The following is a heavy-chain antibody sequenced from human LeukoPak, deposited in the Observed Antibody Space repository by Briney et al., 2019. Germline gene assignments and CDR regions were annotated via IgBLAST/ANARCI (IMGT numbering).Heavy chain of an antibody. CDR1: GYTFTGYY. Sequence: ASVKVSCKASGYTFTGYYMHWVRQAPGQGLEWMGWINPNSGGTNYAQKFQGRVTMIGDPSISTAYVELSRLRSDATAVYYCSTVGPVWFGELFAWGEGTLVTVSS. CDR3: STVGPVWFGELFA. D-gene: IGHD3-10*01. V-gene: IGHV1-2*02. J-gene: IGHJ5*02. CDR2: INPNSGGT.